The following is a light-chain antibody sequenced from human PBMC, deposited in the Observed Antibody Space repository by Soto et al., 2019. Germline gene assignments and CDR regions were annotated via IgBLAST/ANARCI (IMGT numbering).Light chain of an antibody. CDR1: QSVAKH. Sequence: EIVLTQSPATLSVSPGERATLSCRASQSVAKHLHWYQQKLGQAPRLLIYGASTRATGIPARFSGSGSGTEFTLTIDNLQSEDVATYYCQQSYSSPLTFGGGTKVDIK. CDR3: QQSYSSPLT. CDR2: GAS. J-gene: IGKJ4*01. V-gene: IGKV3-15*01.